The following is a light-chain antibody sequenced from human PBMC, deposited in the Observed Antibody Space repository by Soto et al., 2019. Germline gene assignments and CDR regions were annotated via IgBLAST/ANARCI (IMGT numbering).Light chain of an antibody. CDR2: DVS. Sequence: QSALTHPASVSGSPGQSLTISCTVTSSDVGGYNYVSCYQHHPVKAPKLMIYDVSNRPSGVSNRFSGSKSGNTASLTISGLQPEDEADYYCCSYTTSNTRQIVFGTGTKVTVL. V-gene: IGLV2-14*03. J-gene: IGLJ1*01. CDR3: CSYTTSNTRQIV. CDR1: SSDVGGYNY.